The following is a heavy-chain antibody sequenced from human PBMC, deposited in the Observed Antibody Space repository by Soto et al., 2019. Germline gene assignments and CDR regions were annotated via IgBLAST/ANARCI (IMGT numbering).Heavy chain of an antibody. Sequence: EVQLVESGGGLVQPGGSLRLSCAASGFTFSSYWMHWVRQAPGKGLEWVSRMNMDGNRISYVDSVKGRCTISRDNAKNTFYMEMNSARVEDTAVYYCVRGEGDRDGGHGYLGRHWGQGSLVTVSS. CDR3: VRGEGDRDGGHGYLGRH. CDR1: GFTFSSYW. D-gene: IGHD5-18*01. J-gene: IGHJ4*02. V-gene: IGHV3-74*01. CDR2: MNMDGNRI.